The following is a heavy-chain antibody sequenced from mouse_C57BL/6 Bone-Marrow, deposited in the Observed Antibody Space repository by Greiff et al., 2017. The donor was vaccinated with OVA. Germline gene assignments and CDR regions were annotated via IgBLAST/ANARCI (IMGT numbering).Heavy chain of an antibody. Sequence: EVNLVESGGGLVKPGGSLKLSCAASGFTFSSYAMSWVRQTPEKRLEWVATISDGGSSTYYPDNVKGRFPISRDNAKNNLYLQMSHLKSEDTAMYYCARDIRVATGYFDYWGQGTTLTVSS. V-gene: IGHV5-4*01. J-gene: IGHJ2*01. D-gene: IGHD1-1*02. CDR3: ARDIRVATGYFDY. CDR2: ISDGGSST. CDR1: GFTFSSYA.